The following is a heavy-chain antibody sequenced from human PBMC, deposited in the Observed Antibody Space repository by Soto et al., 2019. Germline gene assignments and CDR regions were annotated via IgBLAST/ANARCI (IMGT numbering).Heavy chain of an antibody. CDR1: GFTFSSYD. Sequence: GGFLRLSCAASGFTFSSYDMHWVRQATGKGLEWVSAIGTAGDTYYPGSVKGRFTISRENAKNSLYLQMNSLRAEDTAVYYCARGDPGGVPYGMDVWGQGTTVTVSS. D-gene: IGHD2-8*01. V-gene: IGHV3-13*01. CDR3: ARGDPGGVPYGMDV. J-gene: IGHJ6*02. CDR2: IGTAGDT.